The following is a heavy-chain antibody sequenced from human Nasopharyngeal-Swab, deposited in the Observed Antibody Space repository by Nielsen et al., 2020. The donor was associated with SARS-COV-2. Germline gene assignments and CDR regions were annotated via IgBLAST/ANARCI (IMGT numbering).Heavy chain of an antibody. CDR1: GFTFSSYA. Sequence: GGSLRLSCAASGFTFSSYAMHWVRQAPGKGLEWVAVISYDGSNKYYADSVKGRFTISRDNSKNTLYLQMNSLRAEDTAVYYCARAGGSYFDLWDRGTLVTVSS. J-gene: IGHJ2*01. CDR3: ARAGGSYFDL. D-gene: IGHD2-15*01. V-gene: IGHV3-30-3*01. CDR2: ISYDGSNK.